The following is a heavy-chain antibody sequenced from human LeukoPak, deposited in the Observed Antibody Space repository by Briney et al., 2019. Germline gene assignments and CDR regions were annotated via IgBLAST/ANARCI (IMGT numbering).Heavy chain of an antibody. J-gene: IGHJ4*02. CDR1: GGSISSSNW. V-gene: IGHV4-4*02. Sequence: SETLSLTCAVSGGSISSSNWWSWVRQPPGKGLEWIGEIYHRGSTNYNPSLKSRVTISVDTSKNQFSLKLSSVTAADTAVYYCARVYCSGGSCRRNFDYWGQGTLVTVSS. CDR2: IYHRGST. CDR3: ARVYCSGGSCRRNFDY. D-gene: IGHD2-15*01.